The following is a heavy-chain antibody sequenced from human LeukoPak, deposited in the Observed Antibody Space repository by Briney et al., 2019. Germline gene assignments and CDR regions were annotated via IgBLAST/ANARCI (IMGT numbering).Heavy chain of an antibody. Sequence: GASVKVSCKASGYTFTSYGISWVRQAPGQGLEWMGWISAYNGNTNYAQKLQGRVTMTTDTSTSTAYMELRSLRSDDTAVYFCARDTSEGDYAWWFDPRGQGTLVTVSS. D-gene: IGHD3-16*01. J-gene: IGHJ5*02. CDR2: ISAYNGNT. V-gene: IGHV1-18*01. CDR3: ARDTSEGDYAWWFDP. CDR1: GYTFTSYG.